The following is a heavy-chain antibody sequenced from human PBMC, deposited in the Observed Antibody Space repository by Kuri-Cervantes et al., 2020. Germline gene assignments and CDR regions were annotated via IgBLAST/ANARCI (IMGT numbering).Heavy chain of an antibody. Sequence: GSLRLSCTVSGGSISSGGYYWGWIRQPPGKGLEWIGSIYHSGSTYYNPSLKSRVTISVDTSKTQFSLKLSSVTAADTAVYYCASGGGYDWHRSVDYWGQGTLVTVSS. CDR1: GGSISSGGYY. V-gene: IGHV4-39*07. D-gene: IGHD5-12*01. J-gene: IGHJ4*02. CDR2: IYHSGST. CDR3: ASGGGYDWHRSVDY.